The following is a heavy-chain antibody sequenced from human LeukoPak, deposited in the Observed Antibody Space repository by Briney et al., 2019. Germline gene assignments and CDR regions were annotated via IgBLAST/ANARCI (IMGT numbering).Heavy chain of an antibody. J-gene: IGHJ4*02. V-gene: IGHV3-30*18. CDR3: AKDLRPDGINDFDH. Sequence: GSLRLSCSASGFTFSTYWMSWVRQAPGKGLEWVAVISYDGSNKYYADSVKGRFTISRDNSKNTLYLQMSSLRAEDTAVYYCAKDLRPDGINDFDHWGQGTLVTVPS. D-gene: IGHD1-1*01. CDR2: ISYDGSNK. CDR1: GFTFSTYW.